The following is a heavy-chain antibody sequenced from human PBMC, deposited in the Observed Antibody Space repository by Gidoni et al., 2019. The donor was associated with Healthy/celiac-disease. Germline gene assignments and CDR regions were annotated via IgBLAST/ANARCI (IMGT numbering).Heavy chain of an antibody. V-gene: IGHV3-21*01. CDR3: ARGDVDTAMVLYYYYGMDV. D-gene: IGHD5-18*01. Sequence: EVQLVESGGGLVKPGGSLRLSCAASGFTFSSYSMNWVRQAPGTGLEWVSSISSSSSYIYYADSVKGRFTISRDNAKNALYLQMNSLRAEDTAVYYCARGDVDTAMVLYYYYGMDVWGQGTTVTVSS. J-gene: IGHJ6*02. CDR2: ISSSSSYI. CDR1: GFTFSSYS.